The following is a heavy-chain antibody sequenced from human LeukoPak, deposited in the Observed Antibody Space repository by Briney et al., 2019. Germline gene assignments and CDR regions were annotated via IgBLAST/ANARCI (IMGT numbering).Heavy chain of an antibody. V-gene: IGHV4-39*07. J-gene: IGHJ5*02. CDR1: GGSISSSSYY. CDR3: ARVAEDYYGSGSYLWFDP. CDR2: IYYSGST. D-gene: IGHD3-10*01. Sequence: SETLSLTCTVSGGSISSSSYYWGWIRQPPGKGLEWIGSIYYSGSTNYNPCLKRRVTISVDTSKNKFSLKPSSVTAADTAANYCARVAEDYYGSGSYLWFDPWGQGTLVSVSS.